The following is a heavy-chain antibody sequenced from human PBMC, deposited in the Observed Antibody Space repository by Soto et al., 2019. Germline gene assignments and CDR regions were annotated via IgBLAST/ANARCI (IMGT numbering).Heavy chain of an antibody. CDR1: GYTLTELS. CDR3: ATYTAGLSIAVAGTAFDI. V-gene: IGHV1-24*01. J-gene: IGHJ3*02. D-gene: IGHD6-19*01. Sequence: QVQLVQSGAEVKKPGASVKVSCKVSGYTLTELSMHWVRQAPGKGLEWVGGFDPEDGETIYAKKFESRVTMTEDTSTATAYMELSRLRSEDTAVYYGATYTAGLSIAVAGTAFDIWGQGTLVTVSS. CDR2: FDPEDGET.